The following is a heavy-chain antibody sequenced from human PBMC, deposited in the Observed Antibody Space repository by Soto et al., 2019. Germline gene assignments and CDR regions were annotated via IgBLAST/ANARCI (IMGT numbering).Heavy chain of an antibody. J-gene: IGHJ4*02. V-gene: IGHV3-23*01. Sequence: EVQLLESGGGLVQPGGSLRLSCAASGFSFSIYAMNWVRQAPGKGLEWVSGIIGNAKDIYYADSVKGRFTISRDNSKNTLFLQMSSLRADDTAVYYCAKDARQDGHWDIDSWGQGTLVTVSS. CDR3: AKDARQDGHWDIDS. CDR2: IIGNAKDI. D-gene: IGHD7-27*01. CDR1: GFSFSIYA.